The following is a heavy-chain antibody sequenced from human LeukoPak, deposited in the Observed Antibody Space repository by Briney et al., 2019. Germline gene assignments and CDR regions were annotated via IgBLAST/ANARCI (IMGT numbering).Heavy chain of an antibody. CDR3: ARLANYDFWRVPYPHDAFDI. D-gene: IGHD3-3*01. CDR1: AGSISSYY. V-gene: IGHV4-59*08. J-gene: IGHJ3*02. CDR2: IYYSGST. Sequence: SVTLPLTCTGSAGSISSYYWSWIRQPPGKGLEWIGYIYYSGSTNSNPSLKSRVTISVDTSKNQFSLNLSSVTAADTAVYYCARLANYDFWRVPYPHDAFDIWGQGTMVTVSS.